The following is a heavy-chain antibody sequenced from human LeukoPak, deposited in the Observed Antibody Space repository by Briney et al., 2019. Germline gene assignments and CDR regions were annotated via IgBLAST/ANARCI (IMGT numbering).Heavy chain of an antibody. J-gene: IGHJ3*01. D-gene: IGHD5-18*01. CDR3: ARPGVGSGRYGAFDV. Sequence: SETLSLTCSVSGGSISRYYWSWIRQPPGKGLEWIGYIYYSGSTNYNPSLKSRVTMSVDTSKNQFSLNLRSVTAADTAVYYCARPGVGSGRYGAFDVWGQGTKVTVSS. V-gene: IGHV4-59*08. CDR2: IYYSGST. CDR1: GGSISRYY.